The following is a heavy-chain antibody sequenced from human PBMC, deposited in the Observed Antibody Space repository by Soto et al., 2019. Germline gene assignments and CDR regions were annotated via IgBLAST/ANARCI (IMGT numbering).Heavy chain of an antibody. D-gene: IGHD3-22*01. Sequence: ASVKVSCKASGYTFTSYGISWVRQAPGQGLEWMGWISAYNGNTNYAQKLQGRVTMTTDTSTSTAYMELRSLRSDDTAVYYCARGDYYDSSGYFDFDYWGQGTLVTVSS. V-gene: IGHV1-18*01. CDR2: ISAYNGNT. J-gene: IGHJ4*02. CDR1: GYTFTSYG. CDR3: ARGDYYDSSGYFDFDY.